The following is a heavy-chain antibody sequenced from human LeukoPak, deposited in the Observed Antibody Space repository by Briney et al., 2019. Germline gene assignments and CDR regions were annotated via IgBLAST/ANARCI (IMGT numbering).Heavy chain of an antibody. D-gene: IGHD2-21*01. CDR2: IHNSGST. CDR1: GGSISSGDYY. J-gene: IGHJ5*02. V-gene: IGHV4-30-4*01. Sequence: SSETLSLTCTVSGGSISSGDYYWTWIRQPPGKGLEWIGNIHNSGSTYYNPSLKSRVTMSVDTSKNQFSLKLSSVTAADTAVYYCARQHIDRGYNWFDPWGQGTLVTVSS. CDR3: ARQHIDRGYNWFDP.